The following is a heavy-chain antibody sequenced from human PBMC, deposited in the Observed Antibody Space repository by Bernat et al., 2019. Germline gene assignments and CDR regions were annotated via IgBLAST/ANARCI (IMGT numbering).Heavy chain of an antibody. Sequence: QVQLQESGPGLVKPSQTLSLTCTVSGGSISSGGYYWSWIRQHPGKGLEWIGYIYYSGSTYYNPSIKSRVTISVDTSKNQFSLKLSSVTAADTAVYYCARGSITIFGVVMPIDYWGQGTLVTVSS. CDR1: GGSISSGGYY. V-gene: IGHV4-31*03. D-gene: IGHD3-3*01. CDR2: IYYSGST. CDR3: ARGSITIFGVVMPIDY. J-gene: IGHJ4*02.